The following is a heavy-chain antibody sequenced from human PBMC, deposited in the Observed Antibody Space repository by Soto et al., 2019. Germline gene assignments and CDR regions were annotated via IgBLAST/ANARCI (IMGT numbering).Heavy chain of an antibody. CDR2: TYYRSRWYN. Sequence: SQTLSLTCAISGDSVSGNSAAWNWIRQSPSRGLEWLGRTYYRSRWYNDYAVSVKSRITVTPDTSKNQFSLHVNSVDPAETAVYYCGRGLQHYVSCDSYLDYWGQGALATVSS. CDR3: GRGLQHYVSCDSYLDY. V-gene: IGHV6-1*01. CDR1: GDSVSGNSAA. D-gene: IGHD3-16*01. J-gene: IGHJ4*02.